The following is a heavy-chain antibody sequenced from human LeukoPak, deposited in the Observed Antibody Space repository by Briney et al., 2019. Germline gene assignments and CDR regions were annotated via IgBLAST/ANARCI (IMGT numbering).Heavy chain of an antibody. D-gene: IGHD3-3*01. J-gene: IGHJ1*01. Sequence: PSETLSLTCTVSGGSISSYYWSWIRQPAGKGLERIGRIYTSGSTNYNPSLKSRVTISVDTSKNQFSLKLSSVTAADTAVYYCAVTYYDFWSGYPEYFQHWGQGTLVTVSS. V-gene: IGHV4-4*07. CDR3: AVTYYDFWSGYPEYFQH. CDR1: GGSISSYY. CDR2: IYTSGST.